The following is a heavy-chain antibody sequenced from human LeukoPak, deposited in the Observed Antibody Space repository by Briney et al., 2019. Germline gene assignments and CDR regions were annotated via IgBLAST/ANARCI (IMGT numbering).Heavy chain of an antibody. CDR1: GFTFDDYG. CDR2: INWNGGST. J-gene: IGHJ3*02. CDR3: ARGLFLSGYLDAFDI. D-gene: IGHD3-22*01. Sequence: GGSLRLSCAASGFTFDDYGMSWVRQAPGKGLEWVSGINWNGGSTGYADSVKGRFTISRDNAKNSLYLQMNSLRAEDTALYYCARGLFLSGYLDAFDIWGQGTVVTVSS. V-gene: IGHV3-20*04.